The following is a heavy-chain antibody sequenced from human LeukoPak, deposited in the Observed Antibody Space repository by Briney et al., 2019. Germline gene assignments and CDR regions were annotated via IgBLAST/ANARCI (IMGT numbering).Heavy chain of an antibody. CDR1: GGSFSGYY. V-gene: IGHV4-34*01. D-gene: IGHD3-3*01. J-gene: IGHJ6*03. CDR3: ARGMHDFWSASYYYYYMDV. CDR2: INHSGST. Sequence: PSETLSLTCAVYGGSFSGYYWSWIRQPPGKGLEWVGEINHSGSTNYNPSLKSRVTISVDTSKNQFSLKLSSVTAADTAVYYCARGMHDFWSASYYYYYMDVWGKGTTATVSS.